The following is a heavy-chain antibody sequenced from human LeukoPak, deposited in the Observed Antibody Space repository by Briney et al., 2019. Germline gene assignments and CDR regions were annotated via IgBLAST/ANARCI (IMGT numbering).Heavy chain of an antibody. CDR3: AKDRDYSSSGASVDY. CDR2: ISWNSGSI. Sequence: RSGRSLRLSCAAPGFIFDDYAMHWVRQAPGKGLEWVSGISWNSGSIGYADSVKGRFTISRDNAKNSLYLQMNSLRAEDTALYYCAKDRDYSSSGASVDYWGQGTLVTVSS. J-gene: IGHJ4*02. CDR1: GFIFDDYA. D-gene: IGHD6-6*01. V-gene: IGHV3-9*01.